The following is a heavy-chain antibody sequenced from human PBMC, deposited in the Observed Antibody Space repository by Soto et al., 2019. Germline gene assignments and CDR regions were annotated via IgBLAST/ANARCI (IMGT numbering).Heavy chain of an antibody. J-gene: IGHJ5*02. CDR2: INPNSGGT. Sequence: ASVKVSCKASGYTFTGYYMHRVRQAPGQGLEWMGWINPNSGGTNYAQKFQGRVTMTRDTSISTAYMELSRLRSDDTAVYYCARGEYYDILTGYFLGFDPWGQGTLVTVSS. CDR1: GYTFTGYY. D-gene: IGHD3-9*01. CDR3: ARGEYYDILTGYFLGFDP. V-gene: IGHV1-2*02.